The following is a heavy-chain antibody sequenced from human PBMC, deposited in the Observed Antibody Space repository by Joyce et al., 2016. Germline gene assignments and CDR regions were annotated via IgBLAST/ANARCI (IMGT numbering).Heavy chain of an antibody. J-gene: IGHJ4*02. CDR1: GIIFSNKE. CDR3: TTPSCAN. Sequence: EVQLVESGGGLVQPGGSLRLSCAASGIIFSNKEMNWVRQAPGKGLEWVSSISRDDSRIHYADSVRGRFTISRDNARNSLYLEMNSLRVEDTAIYYCTTPSCANWGQGSLVTVSS. D-gene: IGHD2-2*01. V-gene: IGHV3-48*03. CDR2: ISRDDSRI.